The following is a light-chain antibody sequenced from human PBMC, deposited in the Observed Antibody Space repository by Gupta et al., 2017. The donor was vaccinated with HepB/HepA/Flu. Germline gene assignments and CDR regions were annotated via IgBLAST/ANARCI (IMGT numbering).Light chain of an antibody. J-gene: IGKJ1*01. V-gene: IGKV1-39*01. CDR2: VTS. CDR3: QQTYSPVST. Sequence: DIQMTQSPSSLSASVGDRVTITCRANQSISNYLNWYQKKPGKAPKVLIYVTSSLKSGVPLRFSGSGSETDFTLTISSLQVEDYATYYCQQTYSPVSTFGQGTKVEVK. CDR1: QSISNY.